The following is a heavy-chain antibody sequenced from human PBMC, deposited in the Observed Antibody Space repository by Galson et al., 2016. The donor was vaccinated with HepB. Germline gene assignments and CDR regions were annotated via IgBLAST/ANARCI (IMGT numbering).Heavy chain of an antibody. V-gene: IGHV3-33*01. CDR2: IWYDGSDE. J-gene: IGHJ4*02. Sequence: SLRLSCAASGFNFSTYAMHWVRQAPGKGLEGVSVIWYDGSDEKYGDYVKGRFTASRDNSKNNPSLQMDSLRAEDTAVYYWARSHCSSTGCRTNLDYWGQGTLVTVSS. CDR3: ARSHCSSTGCRTNLDY. CDR1: GFNFSTYA. D-gene: IGHD2-2*01.